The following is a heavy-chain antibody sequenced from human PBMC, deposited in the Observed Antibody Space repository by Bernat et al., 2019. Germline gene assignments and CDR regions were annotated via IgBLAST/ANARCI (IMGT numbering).Heavy chain of an antibody. V-gene: IGHV3-74*01. Sequence: EVQLVESGGGLVQPGGSLRLSCAASGFTFSSYWMYWVRQAPGKGLVWVSHISSDGGSTNYADSVKGRFTISRDNAKNTLYLQMNSLRAEDTAVYYCASSIPSWEDAFDIWGQGTMVTVSS. CDR2: ISSDGGST. D-gene: IGHD1-26*01. J-gene: IGHJ3*02. CDR3: ASSIPSWEDAFDI. CDR1: GFTFSSYW.